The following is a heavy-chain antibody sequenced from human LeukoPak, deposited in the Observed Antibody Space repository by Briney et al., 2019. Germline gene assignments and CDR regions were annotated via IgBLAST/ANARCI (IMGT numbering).Heavy chain of an antibody. CDR1: GFTFDDYA. J-gene: IGHJ4*02. Sequence: GGSLRLSCAASGFTFDDYAMHWVRQAPGKGLEWVSLISWDGGSTYYADSVRGRFTISRDNSKNTLYLQMNSLRAEDTAVYYCASGYCSGGSCLDYWGQGTLVTVSS. V-gene: IGHV3-43D*03. D-gene: IGHD2-15*01. CDR3: ASGYCSGGSCLDY. CDR2: ISWDGGST.